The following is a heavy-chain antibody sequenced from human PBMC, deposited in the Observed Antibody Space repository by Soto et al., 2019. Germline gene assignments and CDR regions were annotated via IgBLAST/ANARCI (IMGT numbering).Heavy chain of an antibody. V-gene: IGHV4-39*01. CDR3: ARQRGRDWWAFDY. Sequence: QLLESGPGLVNPSETLSLTCTVSSDSITSGDYWWGWIRQPPGEGLEWIGSIYYSGKTYDNPSLKSRVTISVDTSQNQFSLKLSSVTAADTAVYYCARQRGRDWWAFDYWGQGNLVTVSS. J-gene: IGHJ4*02. CDR1: SDSITSGDYW. CDR2: IYYSGKT. D-gene: IGHD2-8*02.